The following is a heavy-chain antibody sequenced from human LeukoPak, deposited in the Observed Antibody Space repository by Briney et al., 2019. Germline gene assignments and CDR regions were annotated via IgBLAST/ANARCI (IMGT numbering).Heavy chain of an antibody. CDR1: GFIFSSYA. CDR2: ISGSGGST. CDR3: AKDLDRIPYNTYYDILTGYHFDY. Sequence: GGSLRLSCAASGFIFSSYAMSWVRQAPGKGLEWVSAISGSGGSTYYADSVKGRFTISRDNSKNTLYLQMNSLRAEDTAVYYCAKDLDRIPYNTYYDILTGYHFDYWGQGTLVTVSS. V-gene: IGHV3-23*01. J-gene: IGHJ4*02. D-gene: IGHD3-9*01.